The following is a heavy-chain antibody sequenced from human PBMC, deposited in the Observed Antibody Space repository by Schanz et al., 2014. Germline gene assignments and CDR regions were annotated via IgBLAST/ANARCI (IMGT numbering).Heavy chain of an antibody. J-gene: IGHJ6*02. CDR2: INPSGGST. Sequence: QVQLVQSGAEVKKPGASVKVSCKASGYTFTSDSMHWVRQAPGQGLEWMGMINPSGGSTTYAQKLQGRVIMTTDTSTSTAYMELRSLRSDDTAVYYCARVQDDILTGSEYYYGMDVWGQGTTVTVSS. D-gene: IGHD3-9*01. CDR1: GYTFTSDS. V-gene: IGHV1-46*01. CDR3: ARVQDDILTGSEYYYGMDV.